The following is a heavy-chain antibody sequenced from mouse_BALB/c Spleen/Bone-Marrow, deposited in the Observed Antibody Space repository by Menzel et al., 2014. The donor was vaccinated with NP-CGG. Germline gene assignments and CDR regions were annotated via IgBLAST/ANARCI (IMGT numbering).Heavy chain of an antibody. Sequence: VQVVESGGDLVKPGGSLKLSCAASGFTFGSYGMSWVRQTPDKRLEWVATISSGGSYTYYPDSVKGRFTISRDNAKNTLYLQMNSLKSEDTAMYYCARLRDYDYFDYWGQGTTLAVSS. D-gene: IGHD2-4*01. V-gene: IGHV5-6*01. CDR3: ARLRDYDYFDY. CDR1: GFTFGSYG. CDR2: ISSGGSYT. J-gene: IGHJ2*01.